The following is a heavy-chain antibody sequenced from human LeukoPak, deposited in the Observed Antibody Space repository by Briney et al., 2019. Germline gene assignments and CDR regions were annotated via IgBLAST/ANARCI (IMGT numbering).Heavy chain of an antibody. CDR1: GGSITSYY. Sequence: SETLSLTCTVSGGSITSYYWSWLRQPPGKGLEWIGNIYYSGSTNHNPSLKSRVTMSVDTSKNQFSLKLSSVTAADTAVYYCARGLEGYYYYYYMDVWGKGTTVTVSS. CDR2: IYYSGST. J-gene: IGHJ6*03. V-gene: IGHV4-59*01. D-gene: IGHD2-15*01. CDR3: ARGLEGYYYYYYMDV.